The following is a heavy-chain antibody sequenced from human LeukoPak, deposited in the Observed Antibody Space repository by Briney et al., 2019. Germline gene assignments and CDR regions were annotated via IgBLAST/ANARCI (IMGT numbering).Heavy chain of an antibody. Sequence: ASVKVSCKASGYTFTGYYMHWVRQAPGQGLEWMGRINPNSGGTNYAQKFQGRVTMTRDTSISTAYMELSRLRSDDTAVYYCARDGVSGSYYYYMDVWGKGTTVTVSS. V-gene: IGHV1-2*06. J-gene: IGHJ6*03. CDR1: GYTFTGYY. CDR3: ARDGVSGSYYYYMDV. CDR2: INPNSGGT. D-gene: IGHD3-10*01.